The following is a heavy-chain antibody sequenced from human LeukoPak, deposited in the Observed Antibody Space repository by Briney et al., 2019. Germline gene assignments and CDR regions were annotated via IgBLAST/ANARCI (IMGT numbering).Heavy chain of an antibody. CDR1: GGSISSYY. Sequence: SETLSLTCTVSGGSISSYYWSWIRQPPGKGLEWIGYIYYSGSTNYNPSLKSRVTISVDTSKNQFSLKLSSVTAADTAVYYCARGANRVCSSTSCYAVQGDAFDIWGQGTMVTVSS. J-gene: IGHJ3*02. CDR2: IYYSGST. CDR3: ARGANRVCSSTSCYAVQGDAFDI. V-gene: IGHV4-59*12. D-gene: IGHD2-2*01.